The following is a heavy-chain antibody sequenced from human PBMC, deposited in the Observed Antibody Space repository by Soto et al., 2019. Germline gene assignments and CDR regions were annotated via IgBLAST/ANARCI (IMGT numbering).Heavy chain of an antibody. CDR1: GYTFTSYG. Sequence: ASVTVSCKASGYTFTSYGISWVRQAPGQGLEWMGWISAYNGNTNYAQKLQGRVTMTTDTSTSTAYMELRSLRSDDTAVYYCARDEGGVVNPHYFDYWGQGTLVTVSS. V-gene: IGHV1-18*01. J-gene: IGHJ4*02. D-gene: IGHD3-16*01. CDR3: ARDEGGVVNPHYFDY. CDR2: ISAYNGNT.